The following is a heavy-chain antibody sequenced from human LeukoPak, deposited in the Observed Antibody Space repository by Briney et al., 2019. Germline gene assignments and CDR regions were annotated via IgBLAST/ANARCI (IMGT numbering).Heavy chain of an antibody. Sequence: GASVKVSCKASGYTFTGYYMHWVRQAPGQGLEWMGWINPNSGGTNYAQKFQGCVTMTRDTSISTAYMELSRLKSDDTAVYYCARGTDAYSSWYWDYYGMDVWGQGTTVTVSS. CDR1: GYTFTGYY. D-gene: IGHD6-13*01. V-gene: IGHV1-2*04. CDR2: INPNSGGT. CDR3: ARGTDAYSSWYWDYYGMDV. J-gene: IGHJ6*02.